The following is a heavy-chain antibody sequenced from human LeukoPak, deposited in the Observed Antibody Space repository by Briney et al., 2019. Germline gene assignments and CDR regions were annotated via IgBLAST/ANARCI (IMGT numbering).Heavy chain of an antibody. CDR2: ISGSGGTA. Sequence: GGSLRLSCAASGFTFSIYAMSWVRQAPGKGLEWVSAISGSGGTAYYADSVKGRFTISRDNSKNTLYLQMNSLRAEDTAVYYCVRVGMRSDFWTGYDSWGQGTLVTVSP. V-gene: IGHV3-23*01. CDR3: VRVGMRSDFWTGYDS. CDR1: GFTFSIYA. D-gene: IGHD3/OR15-3a*01. J-gene: IGHJ5*02.